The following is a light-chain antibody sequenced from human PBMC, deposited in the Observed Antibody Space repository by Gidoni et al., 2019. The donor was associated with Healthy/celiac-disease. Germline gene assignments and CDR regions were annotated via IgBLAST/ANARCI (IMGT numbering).Light chain of an antibody. CDR3: QQSYSTPDMYT. CDR1: QSISSY. V-gene: IGKV1-39*01. J-gene: IGKJ2*01. CDR2: AAS. Sequence: DIQMTQSPSSLSASVGDRVTITCRASQSISSYLNWYQQKPGKAPKLLIYAASSLQSGVPSRFSGSGSGTDFTLTISSLQPEDFATYYCQQSYSTPDMYTFGQXTKLEIK.